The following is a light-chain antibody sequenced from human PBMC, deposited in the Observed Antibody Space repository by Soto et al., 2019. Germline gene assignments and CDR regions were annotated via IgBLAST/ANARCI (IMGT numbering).Light chain of an antibody. J-gene: IGLJ1*01. CDR2: AVT. CDR1: SSDVGGYNY. CDR3: CSYAGTFTYV. V-gene: IGLV2-11*01. Sequence: LTQPRSVSGSPGQSVTISCTGTSSDVGGYNYVSWFQQHPGKAPKLMIYAVTERPSGVPDRFSGSKSGNTASLTISGLQAEDEADYYCCSYAGTFTYVFGTGTKVTVL.